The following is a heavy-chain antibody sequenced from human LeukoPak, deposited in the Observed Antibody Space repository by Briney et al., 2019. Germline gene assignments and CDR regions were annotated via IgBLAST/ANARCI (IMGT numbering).Heavy chain of an antibody. D-gene: IGHD6-13*01. V-gene: IGHV1-46*01. J-gene: IGHJ4*02. CDR3: ARIAAAGRYKQYYFDY. CDR2: INPSGGST. CDR1: GYTFTSYG. Sequence: ASVKVSCKASGYTFTSYGISWVRQAPGQGLEWMGIINPSGGSTSYAQKFQGRVTMTRDTSTSTVYMELSSLRSEDTAVYYCARIAAAGRYKQYYFDYWGQGTLVTVSS.